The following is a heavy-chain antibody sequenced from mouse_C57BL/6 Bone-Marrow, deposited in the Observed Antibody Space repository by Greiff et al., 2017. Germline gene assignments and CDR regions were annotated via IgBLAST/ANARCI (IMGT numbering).Heavy chain of an antibody. Sequence: VQLKESGAELARPGASVKLSCKASGYTFTSYGISWVKQRTGQGLEWIGEIYPRSGNTYYNEKFKGKATLTADKSSSTAYMELRSLTSEDSAVYFCARVSGYAMDYWGQGTSVTVSS. V-gene: IGHV1-81*01. J-gene: IGHJ4*01. D-gene: IGHD3-1*01. CDR2: IYPRSGNT. CDR3: ARVSGYAMDY. CDR1: GYTFTSYG.